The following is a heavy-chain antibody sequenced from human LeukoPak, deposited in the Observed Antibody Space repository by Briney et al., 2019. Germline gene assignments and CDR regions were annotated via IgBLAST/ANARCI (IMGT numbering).Heavy chain of an antibody. J-gene: IGHJ3*02. Sequence: GASVKVSCKASGYTFTDHIIHWVRQAPGQGLEWMGWINPKYGDTNYAQKFKGRLTITRDTSTSTAYMDLSRLRSDDTAVFYCARERYDRNEVRAFDIWGHGTLVIVSS. V-gene: IGHV1-2*02. CDR2: INPKYGDT. CDR3: ARERYDRNEVRAFDI. CDR1: GYTFTDHI. D-gene: IGHD1-14*01.